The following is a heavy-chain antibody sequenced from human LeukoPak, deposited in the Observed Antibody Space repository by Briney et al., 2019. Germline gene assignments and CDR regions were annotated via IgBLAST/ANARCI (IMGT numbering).Heavy chain of an antibody. CDR1: GFTFSTYG. Sequence: GGSLRLSCAASGFTFSTYGMHWVRQAPGKGLEWVAVIWHDGSNEYYADSVKGRFTISRDNPKNTLYMQLDSLRAEDTAVYYCARGTGYSYGSLDYWGQGTLVTVSS. V-gene: IGHV3-33*01. CDR2: IWHDGSNE. D-gene: IGHD5-18*01. CDR3: ARGTGYSYGSLDY. J-gene: IGHJ4*02.